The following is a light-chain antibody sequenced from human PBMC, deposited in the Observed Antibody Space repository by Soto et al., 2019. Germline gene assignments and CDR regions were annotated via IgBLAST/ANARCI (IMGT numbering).Light chain of an antibody. CDR2: AAS. V-gene: IGKV1-9*01. J-gene: IGKJ4*01. CDR3: QHFQDYPLN. CDR1: QDIDSY. Sequence: DIMLTQSPSFLSASVGDRVTITCRASQDIDSYLGWYQQEPGKPPKLLIYAASTLQSGVPSRFSGSRSGTQFSLTISSLQPEDFATYYCQHFQDYPLNFGGGTKVEIK.